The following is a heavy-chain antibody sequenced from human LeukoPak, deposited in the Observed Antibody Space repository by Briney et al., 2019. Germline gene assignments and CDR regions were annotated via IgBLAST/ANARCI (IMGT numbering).Heavy chain of an antibody. D-gene: IGHD6-19*01. CDR1: GYTLTELS. Sequence: ASVKVSCKVSGYTLTELSMHWVRQAPGKGLEWMGGFDPEDGETIYAQKFQGRVTMTEDTSTDTAYMELSSLRSEDTAVYYCATDLYSSGYFDLWGRGTLVTVSS. J-gene: IGHJ2*01. CDR2: FDPEDGET. V-gene: IGHV1-24*01. CDR3: ATDLYSSGYFDL.